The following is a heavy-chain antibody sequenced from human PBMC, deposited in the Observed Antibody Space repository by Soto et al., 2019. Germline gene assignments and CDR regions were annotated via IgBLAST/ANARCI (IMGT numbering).Heavy chain of an antibody. J-gene: IGHJ5*02. CDR3: ARDRSSGGRCNWFDP. CDR2: INPSGGST. D-gene: IGHD2-15*01. V-gene: IGHV1-46*01. Sequence: ASVKVSCKASGYSFTSYYMHWVRQAPGQGLEWMGIINPSGGSTSYAQKFQGRVTMTRDTSTSTVYMELSSLRSEDTAVYYCARDRSSGGRCNWFDPWGQGTLVTVSS. CDR1: GYSFTSYY.